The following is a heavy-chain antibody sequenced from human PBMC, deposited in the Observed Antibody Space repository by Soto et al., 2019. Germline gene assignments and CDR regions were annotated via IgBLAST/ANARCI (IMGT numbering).Heavy chain of an antibody. CDR2: INTNTGNP. CDR1: GYTFTTYA. CDR3: ARGNGYCSDATCRFDY. Sequence: QVQLVQSGSELKNPGASVQVSCKASGYTFTTYAMNWVRQAPGQGLAWMGWINTNTGNPTYAQGFTGRLVFSLDTSVSTAYLQIYSLKAEDTAVYFCARGNGYCSDATCRFDYWGQGTLVTVSS. D-gene: IGHD2-15*01. V-gene: IGHV7-4-1*01. J-gene: IGHJ4*02.